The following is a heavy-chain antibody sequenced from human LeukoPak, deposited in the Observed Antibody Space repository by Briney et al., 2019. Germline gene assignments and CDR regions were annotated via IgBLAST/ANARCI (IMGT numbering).Heavy chain of an antibody. J-gene: IGHJ5*02. CDR3: ARGSPRLFWSGSTYNWFDP. Sequence: SETLSLTCAVYGGSFSGYYWSWIRQPPGKGLEWIGEINHSGSTNYNPSLKSRVTISVDTSKNQFSLKLSSVTAADTAVYYCARGSPRLFWSGSTYNWFDPWGQGTLVTVSS. CDR2: INHSGST. V-gene: IGHV4-34*01. D-gene: IGHD3-3*01. CDR1: GGSFSGYY.